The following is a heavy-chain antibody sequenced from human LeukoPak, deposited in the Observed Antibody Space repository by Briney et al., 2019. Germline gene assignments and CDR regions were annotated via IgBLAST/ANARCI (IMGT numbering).Heavy chain of an antibody. CDR2: ISGSGGST. Sequence: GGSLRLSCAASGFTFSSYAMSWVRQAPGKGLEWVSAISGSGGSTYYADSVKGRFTISRDNSKNTLYLQMNSLRAEDTAVYYCAKATDKTYYYDSSGYYTDYWGQGTLVTVSS. V-gene: IGHV3-23*01. D-gene: IGHD3-22*01. CDR1: GFTFSSYA. J-gene: IGHJ4*02. CDR3: AKATDKTYYYDSSGYYTDY.